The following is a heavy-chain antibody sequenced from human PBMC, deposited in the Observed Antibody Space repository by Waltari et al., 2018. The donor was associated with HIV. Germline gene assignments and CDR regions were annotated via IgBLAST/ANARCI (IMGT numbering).Heavy chain of an antibody. CDR1: GFPFDAYA. Sequence: EVQLVESGGGLVQPGRSLRLSCAASGFPFDAYAMHWVRPAPGKGLGGVSGISWKGGRKGYAACGKGRFTISRDNAKNSLYLQMNSLRAEDTALYYCSKALEGGGYWGQGTLVTVSS. CDR3: SKALEGGGY. V-gene: IGHV3-9*01. CDR2: ISWKGGRK. D-gene: IGHD3-3*01. J-gene: IGHJ4*02.